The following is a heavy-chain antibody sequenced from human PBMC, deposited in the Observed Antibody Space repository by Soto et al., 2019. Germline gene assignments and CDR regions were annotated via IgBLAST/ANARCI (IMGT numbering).Heavy chain of an antibody. D-gene: IGHD3-3*01. CDR3: AKEGRFLEKFYYYYYMDV. CDR2: ISGSGGST. Sequence: PGGSLRLSCAASGFTFSSYAMSWVRQAPGKGLEWVSAISGSGGSTYYADSVKGRFTISRDNSKNTLYLQMNSLRAEDTAVYYCAKEGRFLEKFYYYYYMDVWGKGTTVTVSS. CDR1: GFTFSSYA. V-gene: IGHV3-23*01. J-gene: IGHJ6*03.